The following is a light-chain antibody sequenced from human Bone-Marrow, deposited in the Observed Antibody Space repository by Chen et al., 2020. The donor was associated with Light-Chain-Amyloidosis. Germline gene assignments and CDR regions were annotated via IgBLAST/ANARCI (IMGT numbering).Light chain of an antibody. J-gene: IGKJ2*01. CDR2: WAS. CDR1: ESLLYRSNNKKY. Sequence: DIVMTQSPDSLAVSLGERATINCKSSESLLYRSNNKKYLGWYQHKPGQSPKLLMYWASTRESGVPDRCSGSGSGTDFTLTISSLQAEDVAVYYCQQYYSTPYTYVQGTKLEIQ. V-gene: IGKV4-1*01. CDR3: QQYYSTPYT.